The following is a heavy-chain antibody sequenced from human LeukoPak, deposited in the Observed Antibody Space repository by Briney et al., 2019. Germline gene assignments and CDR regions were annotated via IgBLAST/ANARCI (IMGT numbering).Heavy chain of an antibody. D-gene: IGHD3-3*01. J-gene: IGHJ4*02. CDR1: GGSFSGYY. Sequence: SETLSLTCAVYGGSFSGYYWSWIRQPPGKGLEWIGEINHSGSTNYNPSLKSRVTISVDTSKNQFSLKLSSVTAADTAVYYCARGGRSYDFWSGYDYWGQGTLVTASS. CDR2: INHSGST. V-gene: IGHV4-34*01. CDR3: ARGGRSYDFWSGYDY.